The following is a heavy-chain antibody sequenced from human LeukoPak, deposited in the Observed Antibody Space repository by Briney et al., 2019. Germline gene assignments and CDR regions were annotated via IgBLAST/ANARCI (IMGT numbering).Heavy chain of an antibody. CDR3: AREGGWNDFDY. J-gene: IGHJ4*02. D-gene: IGHD1-1*01. V-gene: IGHV3-30-3*01. CDR1: GFTFTRHA. CDR2: LSYDGSNK. Sequence: GGSLRLSCAASGFTFTRHAMHWVRQAPGKGLEWVAVLSYDGSNKYYSNSVKGRFTISRDNSKNTLYLQMNSLTYEDTAVYYCAREGGWNDFDYWGQGTLVTVSS.